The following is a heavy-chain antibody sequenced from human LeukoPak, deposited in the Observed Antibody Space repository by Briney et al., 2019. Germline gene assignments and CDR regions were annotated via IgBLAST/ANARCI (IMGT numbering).Heavy chain of an antibody. CDR2: IYTSGST. CDR1: GGSISSGSYY. D-gene: IGHD1-14*01. Sequence: SQTLSLTCTVSGGSISSGSYYWSWIRQPAGKGLEWIGRIYTSGSTNYNPSLKSRVTISVDTSKNQFSLKLSSVTAADTAVYYCASQDRRSNWFDPWGQGTLVTVSS. V-gene: IGHV4-61*02. CDR3: ASQDRRSNWFDP. J-gene: IGHJ5*02.